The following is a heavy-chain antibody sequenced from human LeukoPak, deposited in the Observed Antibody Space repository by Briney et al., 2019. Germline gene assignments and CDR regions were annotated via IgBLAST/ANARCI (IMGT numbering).Heavy chain of an antibody. J-gene: IGHJ4*02. Sequence: SLRLSCAASGFTFDDYAMHWVRQAPGKGLEWVSGISWNSGSIGYADSVKGRFTISRDNAKNSLYLRMNSLRAEDTALYYCAKDSSGYYSGLNYWGQGTLVTVSS. CDR1: GFTFDDYA. CDR3: AKDSSGYYSGLNY. D-gene: IGHD3-22*01. V-gene: IGHV3-9*01. CDR2: ISWNSGSI.